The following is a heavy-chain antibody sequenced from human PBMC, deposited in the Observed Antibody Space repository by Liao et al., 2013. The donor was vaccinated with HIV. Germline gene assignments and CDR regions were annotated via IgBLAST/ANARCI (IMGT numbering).Heavy chain of an antibody. J-gene: IGHJ4*02. CDR2: INHSGST. Sequence: QVQLQQWGAGLLKPSETLSLTCAVYGGSFSDYFWTWIRQPPGKGLEWIAEINHSGSTNYNPSLKSRVTISIDTSKNQFSLKLSSVTAADTAVYYCARDAYLRPXYYSELWGQGTLVTVSS. D-gene: IGHD3-16*01. CDR3: ARDAYLRPXYYSEL. V-gene: IGHV4-34*01. CDR1: GGSFSDYF.